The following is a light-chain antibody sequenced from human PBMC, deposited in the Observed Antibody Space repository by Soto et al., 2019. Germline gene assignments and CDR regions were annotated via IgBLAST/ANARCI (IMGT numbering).Light chain of an antibody. V-gene: IGKV3-15*01. J-gene: IGKJ5*01. CDR2: GAS. Sequence: EIVMTQSPATLSVSPGERATLSCRASQSVSSNLAWYQQKPGQAPRLLIYGASTRATAIPARFSGSGSGTDFTLTISSLQSEDFAVYYCQQYNNWPITFGQVTRLEIK. CDR1: QSVSSN. CDR3: QQYNNWPIT.